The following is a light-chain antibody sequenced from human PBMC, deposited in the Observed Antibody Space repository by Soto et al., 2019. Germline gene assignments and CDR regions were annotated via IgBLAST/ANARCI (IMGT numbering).Light chain of an antibody. V-gene: IGKV3-20*01. CDR3: QQYRT. Sequence: EIVLTQSPVTLSLSPGERATLSCRASQSISSNYLAGYQQKPGQAPRLLIYGASSRATGIPDRFSGSGSGTDFTLTISRLEPEDFAVYYCQQYRTFGQGTKLEIK. CDR2: GAS. CDR1: QSISSNY. J-gene: IGKJ2*01.